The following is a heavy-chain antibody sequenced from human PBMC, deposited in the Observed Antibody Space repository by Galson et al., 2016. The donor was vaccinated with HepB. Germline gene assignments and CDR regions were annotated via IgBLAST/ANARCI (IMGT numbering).Heavy chain of an antibody. CDR1: GASITNSNYY. CDR2: IYYNGAS. V-gene: IGHV4-39*07. J-gene: IGHJ4*02. D-gene: IGHD3-16*01. CDR3: ASGSNYDHFDY. Sequence: SETLSLTCTVSGASITNSNYYWGWIRQPPGKGPEWIGTIYYNGASYYNPSLKTRVTVSDTAKDQFSLKVTSVTAADTAVYFCASGSNYDHFDYWGQGTLVTVSS.